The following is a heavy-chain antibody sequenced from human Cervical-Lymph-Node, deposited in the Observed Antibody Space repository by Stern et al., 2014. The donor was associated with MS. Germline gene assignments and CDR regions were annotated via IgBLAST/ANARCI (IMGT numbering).Heavy chain of an antibody. CDR3: ARDEGADY. Sequence: QVQLVQSGAEVKKPGASVKVSCMASGYPFTSYFINWVRQAPGQGLEWMGIINPSAGNTNYAQKFQGRVVMTSDTSTGTVYMELSSLRSEDTAVYYCARDEGADYWGQGTLVTVSS. V-gene: IGHV1-46*01. CDR1: GYPFTSYF. J-gene: IGHJ4*02. CDR2: INPSAGNT.